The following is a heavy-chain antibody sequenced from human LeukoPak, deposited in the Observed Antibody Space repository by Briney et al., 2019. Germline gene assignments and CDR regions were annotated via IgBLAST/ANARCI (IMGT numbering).Heavy chain of an antibody. CDR2: ISHTGRS. Sequence: LRLSCAASGFTFSSYAMSWVRQAPGKGLEWIGDISHTGRSTYNPSLKSRLTMSIDTSRNQFSLRLSSVTAADTSIYFCASTMMTSSYYFDSWGQGTQVIVSS. D-gene: IGHD3-22*01. V-gene: IGHV4-34*01. J-gene: IGHJ4*02. CDR1: GFTFSSYA. CDR3: ASTMMTSSYYFDS.